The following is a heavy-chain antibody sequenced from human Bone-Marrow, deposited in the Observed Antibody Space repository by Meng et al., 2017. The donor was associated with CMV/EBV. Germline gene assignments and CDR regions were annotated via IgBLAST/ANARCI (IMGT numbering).Heavy chain of an antibody. CDR2: ISYDGSNK. J-gene: IGHJ4*02. Sequence: GESLKISCAASGFTFSSYAMHWVRQAPGKGLEWVAVISYDGSNKYYADSVKGRFTISRDNSKNTLYLQMNSLRAEGTAVYYCARGSSGWHYWGQGTLVTVSS. D-gene: IGHD6-19*01. V-gene: IGHV3-30*04. CDR1: GFTFSSYA. CDR3: ARGSSGWHY.